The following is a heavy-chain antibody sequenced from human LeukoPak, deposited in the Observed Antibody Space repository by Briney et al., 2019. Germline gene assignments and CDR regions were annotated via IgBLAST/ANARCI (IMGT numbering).Heavy chain of an antibody. CDR1: GYTFTGYY. CDR2: INPSGGST. D-gene: IGHD2-15*01. CDR3: ARAPGYCSGGSCSWFDY. Sequence: GASVKVSCKASGYTFTGYYIHWVRQAPGQGLEWLGKINPSGGSTSYAQKFQGRVTMTRDTSTSTVYMELSSLRSEDTAVYFCARAPGYCSGGSCSWFDYWGQGTLVTVSS. J-gene: IGHJ4*02. V-gene: IGHV1-46*01.